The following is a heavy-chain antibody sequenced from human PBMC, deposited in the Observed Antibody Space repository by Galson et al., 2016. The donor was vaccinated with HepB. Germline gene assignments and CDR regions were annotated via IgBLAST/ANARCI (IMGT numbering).Heavy chain of an antibody. Sequence: SETLSLTCTVSGVSVSSVNSYWSWTRQPPGKGLEWLGHIYYTGIADYNPSLNSRVTISVDTSKNQFSLKLTSVTAADTAVYYCAKVPFGVTVVGLDPWGQGTLVSVTS. V-gene: IGHV4-61*01. CDR1: GVSVSSVNSY. CDR2: IYYTGIA. D-gene: IGHD3-3*01. J-gene: IGHJ5*02. CDR3: AKVPFGVTVVGLDP.